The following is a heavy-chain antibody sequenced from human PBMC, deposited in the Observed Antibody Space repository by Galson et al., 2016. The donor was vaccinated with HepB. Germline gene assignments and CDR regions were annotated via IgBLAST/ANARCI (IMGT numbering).Heavy chain of an antibody. CDR2: INPNTGDT. J-gene: IGHJ4*02. D-gene: IGHD4-17*01. Sequence: SVKVSCKASGYTFTAFYIHWVRQAPGQGLEWMGWINPNTGDTNYAQKFQGRVTMTRDTSLTTAYMELGRLRSDDTALYYCARGVLISVTTFPSDYWGQGTLVTVSS. CDR1: GYTFTAFY. CDR3: ARGVLISVTTFPSDY. V-gene: IGHV1-2*02.